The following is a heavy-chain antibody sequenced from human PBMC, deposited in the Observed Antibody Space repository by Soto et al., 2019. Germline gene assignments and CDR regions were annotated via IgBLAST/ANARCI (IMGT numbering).Heavy chain of an antibody. Sequence: QVQLVESGGGVVQPGRSLRLSCAASGFDFRSYGMHWVRQAPGKGLEWVAVISYDGNNQYYADSVRGRFTISRDNFKNTVYLQMNSLRGEDAAVYFCAKDATAVLVEVSRLDHWGQGTLVTVSS. D-gene: IGHD3-22*01. CDR2: ISYDGNNQ. CDR1: GFDFRSYG. CDR3: AKDATAVLVEVSRLDH. V-gene: IGHV3-30*18. J-gene: IGHJ4*02.